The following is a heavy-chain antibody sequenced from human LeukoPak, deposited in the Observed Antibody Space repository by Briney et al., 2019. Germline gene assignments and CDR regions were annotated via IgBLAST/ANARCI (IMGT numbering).Heavy chain of an antibody. CDR3: ARGLGDFPTTVTTRYYYYGMDV. CDR1: GFTFSSYA. J-gene: IGHJ6*02. CDR2: ISGSGGST. V-gene: IGHV3-23*01. D-gene: IGHD4-17*01. Sequence: GGSLRLSCAASGFTFSSYAMSWVRQAPGKGLEWVSAISGSGGSTYYADSVKGRFTISRDNSKNTLYLQMNSLRAEDTAVYYCARGLGDFPTTVTTRYYYYGMDVWGQGTTVTVSS.